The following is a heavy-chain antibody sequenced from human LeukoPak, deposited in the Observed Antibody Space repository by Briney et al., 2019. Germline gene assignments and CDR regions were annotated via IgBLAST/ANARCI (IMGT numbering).Heavy chain of an antibody. J-gene: IGHJ4*02. Sequence: GGSLRLSCVASGFNFNNYSLNWVRQAPGKGLEWVSYIGSSGLIIYYADSVKGRLTISRDNAKNSLFLQMNSLRAEDTAVYYCARWSYSSGWFIDYWGQGVLVTVSS. V-gene: IGHV3-48*04. CDR2: IGSSGLII. CDR1: GFNFNNYS. CDR3: ARWSYSSGWFIDY. D-gene: IGHD6-19*01.